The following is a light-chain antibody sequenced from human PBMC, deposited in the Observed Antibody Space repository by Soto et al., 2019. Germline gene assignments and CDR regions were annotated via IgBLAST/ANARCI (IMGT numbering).Light chain of an antibody. J-gene: IGKJ3*01. CDR1: QSIINW. V-gene: IGKV1-5*03. Sequence: DLQMTQSPSTLSASVGDRVTITCRASQSIINWLAWYHQKPGKAPKLLIYRASSLQSGVPSRFSDSGSGTEFTLTISSVQPDDFATYYCQQYNTYPFTFGPGTKVAI. CDR3: QQYNTYPFT. CDR2: RAS.